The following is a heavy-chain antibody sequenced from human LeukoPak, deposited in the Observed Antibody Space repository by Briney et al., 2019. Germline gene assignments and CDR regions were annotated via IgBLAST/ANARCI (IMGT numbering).Heavy chain of an antibody. J-gene: IGHJ4*02. CDR1: GYSISSGYY. Sequence: SETLSLTCTVSGYSISSGYYWGWIRQPPGKGLEWIGSIYHSGSTNYNPSLKSRVTMSVDTSKNQFSLKLSSVTAADTAVYYCARETIFGVVMGRYFDYWGQGTLVTVSS. CDR2: IYHSGST. D-gene: IGHD3-3*01. CDR3: ARETIFGVVMGRYFDY. V-gene: IGHV4-38-2*02.